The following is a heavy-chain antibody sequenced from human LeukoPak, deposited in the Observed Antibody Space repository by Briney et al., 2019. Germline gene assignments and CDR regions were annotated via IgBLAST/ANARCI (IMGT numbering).Heavy chain of an antibody. CDR3: ARDHHSSSWYDNWFDP. D-gene: IGHD6-13*01. V-gene: IGHV1-69*05. CDR1: GGTFISYA. J-gene: IGHJ5*02. Sequence: GASVKVSCKASGGTFISYAISWVRQAPGQGLEWMGGIIPIFGTANYAQKFQGRVTITTDESTSTAYMELSSLRSEDTAVYYCARDHHSSSWYDNWFDPWGQGTLVTVSS. CDR2: IIPIFGTA.